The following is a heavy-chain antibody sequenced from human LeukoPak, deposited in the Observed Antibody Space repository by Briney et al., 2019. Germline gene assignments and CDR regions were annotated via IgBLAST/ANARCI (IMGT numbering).Heavy chain of an antibody. CDR1: GFTFSDYY. J-gene: IGHJ6*04. D-gene: IGHD2-21*01. Sequence: GGSLRLSCAAFGFTFSDYYMSWIRQAPGKGLEWVSVKGRFTISRDNAKNSLYLQMNSLRAEDTAVYYCARGFRFPDVWGKGTTVTVSS. CDR3: ARGFRFPDV. V-gene: IGHV3-11*04.